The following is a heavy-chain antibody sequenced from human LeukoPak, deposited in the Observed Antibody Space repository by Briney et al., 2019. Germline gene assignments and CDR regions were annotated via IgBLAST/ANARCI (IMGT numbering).Heavy chain of an antibody. CDR2: INWNGRIT. V-gene: IGHV3-20*03. J-gene: IGHJ6*03. CDR1: GFTFDDYA. D-gene: IGHD5-18*01. Sequence: GGSLRLSYAASGFTFDDYAMNWVRQVPGRGLEWVSGINWNGRITEYADSVKDRFTISRQNTKNSLYLYMNNLGGEDTALYFCARGSVQLWLRDTYYYMDVWGKGTTVTVSS. CDR3: ARGSVQLWLRDTYYYMDV.